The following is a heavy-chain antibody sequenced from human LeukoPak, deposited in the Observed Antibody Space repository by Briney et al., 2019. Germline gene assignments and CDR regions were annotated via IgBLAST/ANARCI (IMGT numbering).Heavy chain of an antibody. CDR3: TSVPVG. D-gene: IGHD1-26*01. V-gene: IGHV3-15*01. CDR2: IKPMTEGGTT. J-gene: IGHJ4*02. Sequence: GGSLRLSCAASGVTFRGARMNWVRQAPGKGLEWVGHIKPMTEGGTTDYAAPVKGRFTISRDDSKNTLDLQMNSLKTEDTAVYYCTSVPVGWGQGTLVTVSA. CDR1: GVTFRGAR.